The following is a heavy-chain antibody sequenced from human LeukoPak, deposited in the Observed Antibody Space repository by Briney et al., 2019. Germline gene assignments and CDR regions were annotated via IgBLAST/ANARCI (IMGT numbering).Heavy chain of an antibody. J-gene: IGHJ4*02. Sequence: GGSLRLSCAASGFTFSSYGMHWVPQAPGKGLEWVAFIRYDGSNKYYADSVEGRFTISRDNSKNTLYLQMNSLRAEDTAVYYCAKDMDRIAVAGFDYWGQGTLVTVSS. CDR3: AKDMDRIAVAGFDY. CDR2: IRYDGSNK. V-gene: IGHV3-30*02. D-gene: IGHD6-19*01. CDR1: GFTFSSYG.